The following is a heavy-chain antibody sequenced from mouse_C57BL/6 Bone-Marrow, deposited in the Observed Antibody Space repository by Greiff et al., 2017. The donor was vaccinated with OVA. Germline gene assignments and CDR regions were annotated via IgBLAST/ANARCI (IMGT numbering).Heavy chain of an antibody. J-gene: IGHJ4*01. CDR3: ARRGGIYYGNYYAMDY. CDR2: ISNGGGST. V-gene: IGHV5-12*01. D-gene: IGHD2-1*01. Sequence: EVQLVESGGGLVQPGGSLKLSCAASGFTFSDYYMYWVRQTPEKRLEWVAYISNGGGSTYYPDTVKGRFTISRDNAKNTLYLQMSRLKSEDTAMYYCARRGGIYYGNYYAMDYWGQGTSVTVSS. CDR1: GFTFSDYY.